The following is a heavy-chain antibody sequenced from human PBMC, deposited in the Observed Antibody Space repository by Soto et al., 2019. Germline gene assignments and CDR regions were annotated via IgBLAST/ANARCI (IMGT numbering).Heavy chain of an antibody. D-gene: IGHD6-13*01. J-gene: IGHJ6*02. CDR3: ARDHGRAARWTRLGCRDF. CDR2: ISAYNGNT. Sequence: GASVKVSCKASGYTFTSYGISWVRQASGQGLEWMGWISAYNGNTNYAQKLQGRVTMTTDTSTSTAYMELRSLRSDDTDVYYCARDHGRAARWTRLGCRDFRDQGTTCTVSS. V-gene: IGHV1-18*01. CDR1: GYTFTSYG.